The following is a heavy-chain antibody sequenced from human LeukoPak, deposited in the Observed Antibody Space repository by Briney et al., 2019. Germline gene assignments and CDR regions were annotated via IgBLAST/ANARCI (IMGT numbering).Heavy chain of an antibody. D-gene: IGHD1-26*01. V-gene: IGHV1-2*02. CDR3: ARGSGNYWFDP. Sequence: ASVKVSCKASGYTFTAYYIHWVRQAPGQGLEWMAWINPNTGDTNYGQKFQGRVIMARDTSISTAYMELSRLRSDDTAVYYCARGSGNYWFDPWGQGTLVTVSS. J-gene: IGHJ5*02. CDR1: GYTFTAYY. CDR2: INPNTGDT.